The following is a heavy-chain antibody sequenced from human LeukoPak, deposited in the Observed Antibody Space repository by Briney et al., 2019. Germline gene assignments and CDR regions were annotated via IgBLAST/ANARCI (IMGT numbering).Heavy chain of an antibody. CDR3: ARAGYCSSTSCYPFDY. CDR2: IYHSGST. Sequence: PSETLSLTCTVSGGSISSSRYYWSWIRQPPGKGLEWIGYIYHSGSTYYNPSLKSRVTISVDRSKNQFSLKLSSVTAADTAVYYCARAGYCSSTSCYPFDYWGQGTLVTVSS. V-gene: IGHV4-30-2*01. J-gene: IGHJ4*02. CDR1: GGSISSSRYY. D-gene: IGHD2-2*03.